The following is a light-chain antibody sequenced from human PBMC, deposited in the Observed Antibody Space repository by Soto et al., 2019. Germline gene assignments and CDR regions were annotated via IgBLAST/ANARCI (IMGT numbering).Light chain of an antibody. J-gene: IGLJ3*02. CDR2: SNN. V-gene: IGLV1-44*01. CDR1: SSNIGSNN. CDR3: AAWDDSLNGWV. Sequence: QSVLNQPPSASGTPGQRGTICCSGSSSNIGSNNVNWYQQLPGPAPKLLIYSNNQRPSGVPDRLSGSKSGASASLAISGRPSEDESDYYCAAWDDSLNGWVFGGGTKLTVL.